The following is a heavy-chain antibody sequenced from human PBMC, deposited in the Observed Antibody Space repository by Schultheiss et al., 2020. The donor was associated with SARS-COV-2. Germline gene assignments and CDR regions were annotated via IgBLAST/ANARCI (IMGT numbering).Heavy chain of an antibody. V-gene: IGHV3-48*04. CDR1: GFTFDDYA. CDR2: ISSSSSTI. J-gene: IGHJ3*02. CDR3: ARDARGYSYNAFDI. Sequence: GGSLRLSCAASGFTFDDYAMHWVRQAPGKGLEWVSYISSSSSTIYYADSVKGRFTISRDNAKNSLYLQMNSLRAEDTAVYYCARDARGYSYNAFDIWGQGTMVTVSS. D-gene: IGHD2-15*01.